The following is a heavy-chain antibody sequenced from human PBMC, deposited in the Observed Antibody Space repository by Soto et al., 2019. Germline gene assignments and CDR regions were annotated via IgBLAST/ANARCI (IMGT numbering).Heavy chain of an antibody. Sequence: SETLSLTCTVSGGSISSGGYYWSWIRQHPGKGLEWIGYIYYSGSTYYNPSLKSRVTISVDTSKNQFSLKLSSVTAADTAVYYCAREGGYSSGWPPIDYWGQGTLVTVSS. J-gene: IGHJ4*02. CDR3: AREGGYSSGWPPIDY. CDR1: GGSISSGGYY. V-gene: IGHV4-31*03. CDR2: IYYSGST. D-gene: IGHD6-19*01.